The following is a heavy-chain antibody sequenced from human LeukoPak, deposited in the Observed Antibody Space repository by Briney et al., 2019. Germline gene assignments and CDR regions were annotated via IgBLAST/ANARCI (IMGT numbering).Heavy chain of an antibody. CDR3: ARHKFRIVGPAYDY. CDR2: ISSSSSTI. Sequence: PGGSLRLSCAASGFTFSSYSMNWVRQAPGKGLEWVSYISSSSSTIYYADSVKGRFTISRDNAKNSLYLQMNSLRAEDTAVYYCARHKFRIVGPAYDYWGQGTLVTVSS. V-gene: IGHV3-48*01. CDR1: GFTFSSYS. J-gene: IGHJ4*02. D-gene: IGHD1-26*01.